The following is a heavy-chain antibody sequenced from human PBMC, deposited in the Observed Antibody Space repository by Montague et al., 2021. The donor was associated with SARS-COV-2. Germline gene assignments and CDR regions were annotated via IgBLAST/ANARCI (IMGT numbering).Heavy chain of an antibody. CDR1: GGSISSYY. V-gene: IGHV4-59*08. CDR3: ARVLTIAAPLFDY. J-gene: IGHJ4*02. CDR2: IYYSGST. D-gene: IGHD6-13*01. Sequence: SETRSLTCTVSGGSISSYYWSWIRQPPGKGLEWIGYIYYSGSTNYNPSLKSRVTISVDTSKNQFSLKLSSVTAADTAVYYCARVLTIAAPLFDYWGQGTLVTVSS.